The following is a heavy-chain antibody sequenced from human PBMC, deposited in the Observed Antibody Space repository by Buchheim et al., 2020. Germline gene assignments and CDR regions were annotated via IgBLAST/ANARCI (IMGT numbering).Heavy chain of an antibody. CDR2: VSQSGTT. V-gene: IGHV4-4*02. Sequence: QVHLQESGPRLVKPSGTLSLTCAVSGASISSTNWWSWVRQPPGKGLEWIGEVSQSGTTTYNPSRKSRVTISVDKSKNQFSLRMNPVTAADTAVYYCAREQGSITSPPYIWFDPWGQGTL. CDR1: GASISSTNW. CDR3: AREQGSITSPPYIWFDP. J-gene: IGHJ5*02. D-gene: IGHD1-26*01.